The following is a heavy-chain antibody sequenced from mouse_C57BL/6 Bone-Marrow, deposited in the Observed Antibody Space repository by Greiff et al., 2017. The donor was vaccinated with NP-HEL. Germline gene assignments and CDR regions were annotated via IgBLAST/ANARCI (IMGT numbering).Heavy chain of an antibody. CDR1: GFNIKDDY. CDR2: IDPENGDT. J-gene: IGHJ2*01. V-gene: IGHV14-4*01. CDR3: TPCGYWGYFDY. Sequence: VQLQQSGAELVRPGASVKLSCTASGFNIKDDYMHWVKQRPEQGLEWIGWIDPENGDTEYASKFQGKATITADTSSNTAYLQLSSLTSEDTAVYYCTPCGYWGYFDYWGQGTTLTVSS.